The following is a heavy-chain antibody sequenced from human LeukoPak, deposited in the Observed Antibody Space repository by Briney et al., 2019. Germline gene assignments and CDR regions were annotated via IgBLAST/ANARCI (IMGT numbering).Heavy chain of an antibody. V-gene: IGHV3-7*01. Sequence: GGSLRLSCAASGFTFSSYAMHWVRQAPGMGLAWVATIKQDGSEEYYVDSVKGRFTISRDNTKNSLYLQMNSLRAEDTAMYYCAKPYYYSSGSLKWGQGTLVTVSS. CDR1: GFTFSSYA. CDR2: IKQDGSEE. CDR3: AKPYYYSSGSLK. J-gene: IGHJ4*02. D-gene: IGHD3-10*01.